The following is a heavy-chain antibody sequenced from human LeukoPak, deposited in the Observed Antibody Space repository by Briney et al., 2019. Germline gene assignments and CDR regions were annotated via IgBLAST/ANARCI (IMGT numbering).Heavy chain of an antibody. CDR2: ISSSSSTI. V-gene: IGHV3-48*01. J-gene: IGHJ4*02. CDR3: AREVAGFDH. CDR1: GFTFSSCS. D-gene: IGHD6-19*01. Sequence: GGSLRLSCAASGFTFSSCSMNWVRQAPGKGLEWVSYISSSSSTIYYADSVKGRFTISRDNAKNSLSLQMNSLRAEDTAVYYCAREVAGFDHWGQGTLVTVSS.